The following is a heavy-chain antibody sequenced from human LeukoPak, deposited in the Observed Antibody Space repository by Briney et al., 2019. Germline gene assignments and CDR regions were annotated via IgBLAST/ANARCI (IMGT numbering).Heavy chain of an antibody. CDR3: AKAWWNSHLGFDC. Sequence: PGGSLRLSCAASGFTFNKYAMSWVRQAPGKGLEWVSGISDSGGSTYYTDSVKGRFIISRDNSKNTLYLQMNSLRAEGTALYYCAKAWWNSHLGFDCWGQGTLVTVSS. D-gene: IGHD2-15*01. CDR1: GFTFNKYA. V-gene: IGHV3-23*01. J-gene: IGHJ4*02. CDR2: ISDSGGST.